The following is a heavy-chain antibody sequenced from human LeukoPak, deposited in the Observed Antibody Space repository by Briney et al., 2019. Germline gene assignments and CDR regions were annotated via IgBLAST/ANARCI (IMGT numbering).Heavy chain of an antibody. Sequence: GGSLRLSCAASGFTFSSYGMHWVRQAPGKGLEWVAVISYDGSNKYYADSVKGRFTISRDNSKNTLYLQMNSLRAEDTAVYYCAKDRGNYFDYWGQGTLVTVSS. D-gene: IGHD1-1*01. CDR1: GFTFSSYG. J-gene: IGHJ4*02. CDR3: AKDRGNYFDY. CDR2: ISYDGSNK. V-gene: IGHV3-30*18.